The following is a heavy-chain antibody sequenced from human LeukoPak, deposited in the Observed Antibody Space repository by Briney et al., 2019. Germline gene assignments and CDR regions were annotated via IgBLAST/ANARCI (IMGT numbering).Heavy chain of an antibody. V-gene: IGHV3-23*01. CDR1: GFTFSSYA. D-gene: IGHD3-22*01. J-gene: IGHJ6*02. CDR2: ISGSGGST. Sequence: PGGSLRLSCAASGFTFSSYAMSWVRQAPGKGLEWVSAISGSGGSTYYADSVKGRFTISRDNSRNTLYLQMNSLRAEDTAVYYCAKDLSVGYYYDSSGPRGGYYYYGMDVWGQGTTVTVSS. CDR3: AKDLSVGYYYDSSGPRGGYYYYGMDV.